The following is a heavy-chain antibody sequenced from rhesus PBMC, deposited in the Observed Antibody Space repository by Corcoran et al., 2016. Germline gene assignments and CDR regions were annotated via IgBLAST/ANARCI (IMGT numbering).Heavy chain of an antibody. Sequence: QVQLQESGPGLVKPSETLSLTCAVSGHSISSGSYWSWIRQPPGKGLAWIGYITYSGSTSYNPSLKSRVTISRDTSKNQFSLKLSSVTAADTAVYYCARDWELRLDYWGQGVLVTVSS. CDR3: ARDWELRLDY. D-gene: IGHD1-44*01. CDR1: GHSISSGSY. J-gene: IGHJ4*01. CDR2: ITYSGST. V-gene: IGHV4-122*02.